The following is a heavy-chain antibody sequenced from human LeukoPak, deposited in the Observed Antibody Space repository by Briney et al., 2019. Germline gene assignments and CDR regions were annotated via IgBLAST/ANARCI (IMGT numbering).Heavy chain of an antibody. D-gene: IGHD3-10*01. Sequence: SETLSLTCAVYGGSFSGYYWSWIRQPPGKGLEWIGEINHSGSTNYNPSLKSRVTISVDTSKNRFSLKLSSVTAADTAVYYCAGLPDGSGSLHDYSGQGTLVTVSS. V-gene: IGHV4-34*01. J-gene: IGHJ4*02. CDR3: AGLPDGSGSLHDY. CDR1: GGSFSGYY. CDR2: INHSGST.